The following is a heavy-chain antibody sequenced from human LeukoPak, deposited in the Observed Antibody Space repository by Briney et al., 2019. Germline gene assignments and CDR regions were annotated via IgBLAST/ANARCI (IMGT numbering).Heavy chain of an antibody. V-gene: IGHV1-24*01. CDR2: FDPEDGET. CDR1: GYTLTELS. D-gene: IGHD6-25*01. J-gene: IGHJ6*02. Sequence: GASMKVSCKVSGYTLTELSMHWVRQAPGKGLEWMGGFDPEDGETIYAQKFQGRVTMTEDTSTDTAYMELSSLRSEDTAVYYCARGSGPAYYYYYGMDVWGQGTTVTVSS. CDR3: ARGSGPAYYYYYGMDV.